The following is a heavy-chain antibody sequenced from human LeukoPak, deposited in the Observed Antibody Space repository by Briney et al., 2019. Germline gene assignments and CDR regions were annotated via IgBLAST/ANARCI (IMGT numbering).Heavy chain of an antibody. CDR1: EFTFSSYG. V-gene: IGHV3-33*01. Sequence: GGSLRLSCAASEFTFSSYGMHWVRQAPGKGLEWVAVIWYDGSNKYYADSVKGRFTISRDNSKNTLYLQMNSLRAEDTAVYYCARAGRFLEWLLDYWGQGTLVTVSS. D-gene: IGHD3-3*01. J-gene: IGHJ4*02. CDR2: IWYDGSNK. CDR3: ARAGRFLEWLLDY.